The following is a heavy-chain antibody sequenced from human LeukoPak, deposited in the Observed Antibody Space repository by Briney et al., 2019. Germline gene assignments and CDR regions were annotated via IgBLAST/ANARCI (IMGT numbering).Heavy chain of an antibody. CDR1: GFTFSDYY. J-gene: IGHJ4*02. CDR2: ISSSGSTI. D-gene: IGHD2-21*02. Sequence: GGSLRLSCAASGFTFSDYYMTWSRQAPGTGLEWVSCISSSGSTIFYADSVKGRFTISRDNAKSTLFPQMHSLRTDATAVYYGARVTRVTAIQELDYWGEGTLVTVSS. CDR3: ARVTRVTAIQELDY. V-gene: IGHV3-11*01.